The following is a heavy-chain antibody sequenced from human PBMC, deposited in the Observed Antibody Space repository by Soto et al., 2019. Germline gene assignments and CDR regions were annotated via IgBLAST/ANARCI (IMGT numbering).Heavy chain of an antibody. D-gene: IGHD1-26*01. CDR2: IYYNGIT. CDR1: GGSISPYY. CDR3: ARDVGLGVYFDF. V-gene: IGHV4-59*01. Sequence: QVQLRESGPGLVKPSETLSLTCTVSGGSISPYYWSWIRQPPGKGLEWIGYIYYNGITNYNPSLKSRLTTSVDTSKNSFSLKLISTTAADTAVYYCARDVGLGVYFDFWGRGTPVSVSS. J-gene: IGHJ4*02.